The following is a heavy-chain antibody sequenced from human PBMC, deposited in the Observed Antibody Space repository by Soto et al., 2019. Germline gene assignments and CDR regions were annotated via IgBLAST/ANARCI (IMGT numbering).Heavy chain of an antibody. CDR1: GGSFSGYS. V-gene: IGHV4-34*01. J-gene: IGHJ6*02. Sequence: SETLSLTCAVYGGSFSGYSWSWIRQPPGKGLEWIGEINHSGSTNYNPSLKSRATISVDTSKNQFSLKLSSVTAADTAVYYCAREIVVVTRGYYGMDVCGQGTTVTVSS. CDR3: AREIVVVTRGYYGMDV. D-gene: IGHD3-22*01. CDR2: INHSGST.